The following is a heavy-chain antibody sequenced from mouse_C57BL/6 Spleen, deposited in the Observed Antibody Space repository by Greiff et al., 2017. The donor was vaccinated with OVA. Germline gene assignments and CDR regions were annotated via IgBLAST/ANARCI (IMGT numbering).Heavy chain of an antibody. Sequence: VQLQQSGPELVKPGASVKIPCKASGYTFTDYNMDWVKQSHGKSLEWIGDINPNNGGTIYNQKFKGKATLTVDKSSSTAYMELRSLTSEDTAVYYCARRGGITTVVNYAMDYWGQGTSVTVSS. D-gene: IGHD1-1*01. CDR1: GYTFTDYN. CDR2: INPNNGGT. J-gene: IGHJ4*01. V-gene: IGHV1-18*01. CDR3: ARRGGITTVVNYAMDY.